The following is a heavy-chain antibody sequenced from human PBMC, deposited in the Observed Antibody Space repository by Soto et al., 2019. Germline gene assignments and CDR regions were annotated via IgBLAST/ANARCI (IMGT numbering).Heavy chain of an antibody. V-gene: IGHV3-23*01. Sequence: EVQLLESGGALVQPGGSLRLSCAASGFTFSNYAMSWVRQAPGKGLDWISTITYSGGTTHYADSVKGRFTVSRDNSKNPLYLQVNILVADDTAVYYCVRKYSYGSGTYLFYFDYWGQGTLVTVSS. J-gene: IGHJ4*02. CDR1: GFTFSNYA. CDR3: VRKYSYGSGTYLFYFDY. CDR2: ITYSGGTT. D-gene: IGHD3-10*01.